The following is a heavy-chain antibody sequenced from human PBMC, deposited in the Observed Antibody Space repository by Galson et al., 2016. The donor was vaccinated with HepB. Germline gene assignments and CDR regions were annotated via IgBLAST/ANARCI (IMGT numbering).Heavy chain of an antibody. CDR2: INAGNGNT. D-gene: IGHD3-10*01. J-gene: IGHJ5*02. CDR1: GYSFNSHA. CDR3: ARSDSLYSFIGMARGHRIGFDP. V-gene: IGHV1-3*01. Sequence: SVKVSCKASGYSFNSHAMHWVRQAPGQGLEWLGWINAGNGNTKYSPKFQDRVTITRDTSASTAYMDLNSLRPEDTGMYYCARSDSLYSFIGMARGHRIGFDPWGQGTLVTVSS.